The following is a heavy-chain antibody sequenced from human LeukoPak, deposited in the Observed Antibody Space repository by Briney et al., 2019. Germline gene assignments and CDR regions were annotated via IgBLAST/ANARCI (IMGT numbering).Heavy chain of an antibody. V-gene: IGHV4-34*01. D-gene: IGHD3-10*01. Sequence: PSETLSLTCAVYGGSFSGYYWSWIRQPPGKGLEWIVEINHSGSTNNNPSLKSRVTISVDTSKNQFSLKLSSVTAADTAVYYCARGPRITMVRGVYWFDPWGQGTLVTVSS. CDR3: ARGPRITMVRGVYWFDP. J-gene: IGHJ5*02. CDR1: GGSFSGYY. CDR2: INHSGST.